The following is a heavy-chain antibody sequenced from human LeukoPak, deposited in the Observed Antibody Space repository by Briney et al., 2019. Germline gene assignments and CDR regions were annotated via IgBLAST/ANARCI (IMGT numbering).Heavy chain of an antibody. V-gene: IGHV3-13*01. D-gene: IGHD6-13*01. CDR1: GFTFSNYD. CDR3: ASSPAYSSSWYAIDN. CDR2: IGTAGDT. J-gene: IGHJ4*02. Sequence: GGSLRLSCAASGFTFSNYDMHWVRQAAGKGLEWVSGIGTAGDTYYPGSVKGRFTISRENAKNSLYLHMNSLSAGDTAVYYCASSPAYSSSWYAIDNWGQGTLVAVSS.